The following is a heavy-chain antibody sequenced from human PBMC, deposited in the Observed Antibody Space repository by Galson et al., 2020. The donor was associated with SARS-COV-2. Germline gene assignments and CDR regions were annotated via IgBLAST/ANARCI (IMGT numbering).Heavy chain of an antibody. CDR2: FYTSGGNT. D-gene: IGHD1-1*01. J-gene: IGHJ1*01. CDR1: GFSFNNYA. V-gene: IGHV3-23*01. Sequence: GGSLRLSCAVSGFSFNNYAMSWVRQAPGKGLEWVSGFYTSGGNTYYADSVKGRFTFSRDTSKNMLFLQMNSLRVEDTAIYYCAKGGTERAWGQGTLVTVSS. CDR3: AKGGTERA.